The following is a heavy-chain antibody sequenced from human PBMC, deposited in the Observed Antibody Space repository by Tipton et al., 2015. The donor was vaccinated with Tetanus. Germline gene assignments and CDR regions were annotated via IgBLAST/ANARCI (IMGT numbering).Heavy chain of an antibody. J-gene: IGHJ4*02. Sequence: CAASGFIFSSYGIHWVRQAPGKGLEWVAVSWYDGTDKYYADSVKGRFTISRDNYKSTLYLDMSSLRTEDTAVYYCARGPSFGEYDYWSQGTLVSVSS. CDR2: SWYDGTDK. CDR3: ARGPSFGEYDY. V-gene: IGHV3-33*01. CDR1: GFIFSSYG. D-gene: IGHD3-10*01.